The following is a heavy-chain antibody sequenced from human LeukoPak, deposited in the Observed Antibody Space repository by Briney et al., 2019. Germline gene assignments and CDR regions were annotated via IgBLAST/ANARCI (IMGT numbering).Heavy chain of an antibody. V-gene: IGHV4-4*07. CDR1: GGSISSYY. CDR3: AGEATALGYCSSTSCQPFDY. J-gene: IGHJ4*02. Sequence: PSETLSLTCTVSGGSISSYYWSWIRQPAGKGLEWIGRIYTSGSTNYNPSLKSRVTMSVDTSKNQFSLKLSYVTAADTAVYYCAGEATALGYCSSTSCQPFDYWGQGTLVTVSS. D-gene: IGHD2-2*01. CDR2: IYTSGST.